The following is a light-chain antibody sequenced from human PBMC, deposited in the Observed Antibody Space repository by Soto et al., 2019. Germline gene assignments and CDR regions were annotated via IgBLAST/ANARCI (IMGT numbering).Light chain of an antibody. Sequence: EIVLTQSPGTLSLSPGERATLSCRASQSVSNNYLAWYQQKPGQAPRLLIYGASTRATGIPARFSGSGSGTEFTLTISSLQSEDSAVYYCQQYYNWPRTFGQGTRLEIK. V-gene: IGKV3-15*01. CDR3: QQYYNWPRT. CDR1: QSVSNN. CDR2: GAS. J-gene: IGKJ5*01.